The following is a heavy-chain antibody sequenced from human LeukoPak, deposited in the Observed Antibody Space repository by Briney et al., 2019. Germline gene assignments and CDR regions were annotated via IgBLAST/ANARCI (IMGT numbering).Heavy chain of an antibody. CDR1: AGTFSSYA. CDR2: IITSFGTA. J-gene: IGHJ3*02. Sequence: WVTVPRKGSAGTFSSYAISWVRQAPAQGLEWLGVIITSFGTANYAQKFQGRVTITADESTSTAYMELSSMRSEDTAVYYCARGTLWSYAFDIWGQGTMVTVSS. CDR3: ARGTLWSYAFDI. V-gene: IGHV1-69*01. D-gene: IGHD1-14*01.